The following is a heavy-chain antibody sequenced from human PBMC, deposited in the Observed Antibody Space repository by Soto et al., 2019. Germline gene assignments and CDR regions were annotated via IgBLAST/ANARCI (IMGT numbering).Heavy chain of an antibody. Sequence: SVKVSCKASGGTFSSYAISWVRQAPGQGLEWMGGIIPIFGTANYAQKFQGRVTITAVKSTSTAYMELSSLRSEDTAVYYCATVVNDALDIWGQGTMVTVSS. D-gene: IGHD2-15*01. CDR3: ATVVNDALDI. CDR2: IIPIFGTA. J-gene: IGHJ3*02. CDR1: GGTFSSYA. V-gene: IGHV1-69*06.